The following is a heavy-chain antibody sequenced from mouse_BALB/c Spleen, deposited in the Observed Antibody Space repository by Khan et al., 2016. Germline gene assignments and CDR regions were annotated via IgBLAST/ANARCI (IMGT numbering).Heavy chain of an antibody. CDR2: IYPGNVNT. D-gene: IGHD2-4*01. V-gene: IGHV1S56*01. J-gene: IGHJ2*01. CDR1: GYTFTSYY. CDR3: ARGGLRRGYYFDY. Sequence: VQLQESGPELVKPGASVRISCKASGYTFTSYYIHWVKQRPGQGLEWIGWIYPGNVNTKYNEKFKGKATLTADKSSSTAYMQFSSLTSEDSAVYFCARGGLRRGYYFDYWGQGTTLTVSS.